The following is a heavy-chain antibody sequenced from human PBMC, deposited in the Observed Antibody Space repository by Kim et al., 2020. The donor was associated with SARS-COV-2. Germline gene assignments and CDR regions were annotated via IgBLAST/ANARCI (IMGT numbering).Heavy chain of an antibody. J-gene: IGHJ4*02. CDR3: ARSGYTYGFDY. CDR2: AK. D-gene: IGHD5-18*01. Sequence: AKYYVNSVKGRFTISRDNAKNSLYLQMNSLRAEDTAVYYCARSGYTYGFDYWGQGTLVTVSS. V-gene: IGHV3-7*01.